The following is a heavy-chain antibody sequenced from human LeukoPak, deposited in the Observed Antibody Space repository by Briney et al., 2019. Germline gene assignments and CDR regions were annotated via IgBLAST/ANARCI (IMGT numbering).Heavy chain of an antibody. D-gene: IGHD3-10*01. Sequence: GGSLRLSCATSGFSLEDYGMSWVRQAPGKGLEWVSGINWNGGTTGYADSTKGRFTISRDTANNSLHLQMNSLRAEDTAVYYCARGYYYGSGSYFDYWGQGTLVTVSS. CDR3: ARGYYYGSGSYFDY. CDR1: GFSLEDYG. J-gene: IGHJ4*02. CDR2: INWNGGTT. V-gene: IGHV3-20*04.